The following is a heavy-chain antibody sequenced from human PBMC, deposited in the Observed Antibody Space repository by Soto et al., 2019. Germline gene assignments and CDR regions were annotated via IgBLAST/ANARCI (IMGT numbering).Heavy chain of an antibody. V-gene: IGHV1-18*01. CDR3: ARGRYDGYCSSTSCPYYFDD. J-gene: IGHJ4*02. CDR1: GYTFTSYG. Sequence: GASVKVSCKASGYTFTSYGISWVRQAPGQGLEWMGWISAYNGNTNYAQKLQGRVTMTTDTSTSTAYMELRSLRSDDTAVYYCARGRYDGYCSSTSCPYYFDDWGQGTLVTVSS. D-gene: IGHD2-2*03. CDR2: ISAYNGNT.